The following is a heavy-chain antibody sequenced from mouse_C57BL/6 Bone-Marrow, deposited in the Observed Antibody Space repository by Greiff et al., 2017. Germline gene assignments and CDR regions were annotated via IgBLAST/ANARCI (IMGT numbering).Heavy chain of an antibody. CDR2: INPSTGGT. Sequence: VQLKQSGPELVKPGASVKISCKASGYSFTGYYMNWVKQSPEKSLEWIGEINPSTGGTTYNQKFKAKATLTVDKSSSTAYMQLKSLTSEDSAVYYCARPLRYAMDYWGQGTSVTVSS. D-gene: IGHD1-1*01. CDR1: GYSFTGYY. J-gene: IGHJ4*01. V-gene: IGHV1-42*01. CDR3: ARPLRYAMDY.